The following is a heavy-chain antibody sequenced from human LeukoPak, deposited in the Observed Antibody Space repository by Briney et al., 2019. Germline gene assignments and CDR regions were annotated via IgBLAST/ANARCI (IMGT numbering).Heavy chain of an antibody. J-gene: IGHJ4*02. D-gene: IGHD1-26*01. Sequence: SVKVSCKASGGTFSSYAVSWVRQAPGQGLEWMGGIIPIFGTANYAQKFQGRITITTDESTSTAYMELSSLRSEDTAVYYCASSKISGSYFLGPPTNYFDYWGQGTLVTVSS. CDR3: ASSKISGSYFLGPPTNYFDY. V-gene: IGHV1-69*05. CDR1: GGTFSSYA. CDR2: IIPIFGTA.